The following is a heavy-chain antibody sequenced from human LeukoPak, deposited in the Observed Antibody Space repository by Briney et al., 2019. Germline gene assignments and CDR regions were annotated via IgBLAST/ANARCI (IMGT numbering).Heavy chain of an antibody. D-gene: IGHD6-13*01. Sequence: GGSLRLSCTASGFPFGDYAMSWFRQAPGKGLEGVGFIRSKAYGGTTEYAASVKGRFTISRDDSKSIAYLQMNSLKTEDTAVYYCTRGSSSWYPPPDYWGQGTLVTVSS. CDR2: IRSKAYGGTT. CDR1: GFPFGDYA. CDR3: TRGSSSWYPPPDY. V-gene: IGHV3-49*03. J-gene: IGHJ4*02.